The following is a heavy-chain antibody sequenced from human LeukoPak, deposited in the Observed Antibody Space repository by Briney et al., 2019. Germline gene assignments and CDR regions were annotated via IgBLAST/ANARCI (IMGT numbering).Heavy chain of an antibody. J-gene: IGHJ4*02. Sequence: SGPTLVNPTQTLTLTCTFSGFSLTTSEMSVSCIRQPPGKALEWLARIDWDDDKYYSTSLKTRLTISKDTSKNQVVLTMTNMDPVDTATYYCARMDNWSFDYWGQGTLVTVSS. CDR2: IDWDDDK. V-gene: IGHV2-70*11. CDR3: ARMDNWSFDY. CDR1: GFSLTTSEMS. D-gene: IGHD1-1*01.